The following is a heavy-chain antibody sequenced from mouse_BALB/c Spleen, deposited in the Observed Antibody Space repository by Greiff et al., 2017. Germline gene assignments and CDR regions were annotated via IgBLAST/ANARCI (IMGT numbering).Heavy chain of an antibody. J-gene: IGHJ2*01. Sequence: QVQLQQSGPQLVRPGASVKISCKASGYSFTSYWMHWVKQRPGQGLEWIGMIDPSDSETRLNQKFKGKATLTVDKSSSTAYMQLSSPTSEDSAVYYCARETVITTAYFDYWGQGTTLTVSS. CDR2: IDPSDSET. CDR1: GYSFTSYW. V-gene: IGHV1S127*01. CDR3: ARETVITTAYFDY. D-gene: IGHD1-1*01.